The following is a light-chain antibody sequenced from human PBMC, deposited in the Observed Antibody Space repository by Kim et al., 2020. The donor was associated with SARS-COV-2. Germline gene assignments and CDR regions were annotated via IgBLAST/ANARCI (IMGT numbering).Light chain of an antibody. V-gene: IGKV1-33*01. CDR1: QDISNY. CDR2: DAS. CDR3: QQYHMVSFT. J-gene: IGKJ3*01. Sequence: DIQMTQSPSSLSASVGDRVTITCQASQDISNYLNWFQHEPGKAPNLLIYDASNLETGVPSRFSGSRSGTDFTFTISSLQPEDIATYFFQQYHMVSFTFGAGTKVDIK.